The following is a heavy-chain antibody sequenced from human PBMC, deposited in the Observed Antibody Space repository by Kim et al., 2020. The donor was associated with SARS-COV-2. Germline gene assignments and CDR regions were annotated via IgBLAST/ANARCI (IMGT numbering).Heavy chain of an antibody. CDR3: ARGPRYSSSWYLPIDY. V-gene: IGHV4-34*01. J-gene: IGHJ4*02. CDR2: INHSGST. Sequence: SETLSLTCAVYGGSFSGYYWSWIRQPPGKGLEWIGEINHSGSTNYNPSLKSRVTISVDTSKNQFSLKLSSVTAADTAVYYCARGPRYSSSWYLPIDYWGQGTLVTVSS. D-gene: IGHD6-13*01. CDR1: GGSFSGYY.